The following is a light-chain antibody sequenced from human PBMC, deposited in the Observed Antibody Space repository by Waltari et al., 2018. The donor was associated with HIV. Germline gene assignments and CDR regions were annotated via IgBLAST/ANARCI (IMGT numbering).Light chain of an antibody. V-gene: IGKV3-11*01. CDR1: QSVSSF. CDR3: QQRTNWPPGLS. J-gene: IGKJ4*01. Sequence: EVVLAQCPATMSLSPGERGTLSCRASQSVSSFLAWYQQKAGQAPRLLIYDASNRAPGIPARFSGSGSGTDFTLTISRLEPEDVAVYYCQQRTNWPPGLSFGGGTKVEIK. CDR2: DAS.